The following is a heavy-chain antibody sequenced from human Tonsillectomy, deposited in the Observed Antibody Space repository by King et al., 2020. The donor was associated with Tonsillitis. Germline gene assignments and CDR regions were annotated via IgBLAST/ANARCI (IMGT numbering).Heavy chain of an antibody. Sequence: QLVQSGAEVKKPGSSVKVSCKASGGTFSSYAISWVRQAPGQGLEWMGGIIPIFGTGNYAQKFQGRVTITADESTSTAYMELSSLRSEDTAVYYCAGGPFNYYGSGTYYPKLDYWGQGTLVTVSS. J-gene: IGHJ4*02. CDR1: GGTFSSYA. V-gene: IGHV1-69*01. CDR3: AGGPFNYYGSGTYYPKLDY. D-gene: IGHD3-10*01. CDR2: IIPIFGTG.